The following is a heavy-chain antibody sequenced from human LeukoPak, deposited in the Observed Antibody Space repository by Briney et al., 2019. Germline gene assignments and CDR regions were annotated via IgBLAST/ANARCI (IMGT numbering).Heavy chain of an antibody. CDR3: AIRTGTYPYYFDY. Sequence: ASVKVSCKASGYTFTGYYMHWVRQAPGKGLEWMGGFDPEDGETIYAQKFQGRVTMTEDTSTDTAYMELSSLRSEDTAVYYCAIRTGTYPYYFDYWGQGTLVTVSS. J-gene: IGHJ4*02. CDR1: GYTFTGYY. CDR2: FDPEDGET. V-gene: IGHV1-24*01. D-gene: IGHD1-26*01.